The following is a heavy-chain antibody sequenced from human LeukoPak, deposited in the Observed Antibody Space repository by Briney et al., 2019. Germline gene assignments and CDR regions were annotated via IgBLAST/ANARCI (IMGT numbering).Heavy chain of an antibody. CDR3: AKDTSGLGNAFDI. CDR1: GFTFDDYA. CDR2: ISWNSGSI. Sequence: GGSLRLFCAASGFTFDDYAMHWVRQDPGKGLEWVSGISWNSGSIGYADSVKGRFTISRDNAKNSLYLQMNSLRAEDTALYYCAKDTSGLGNAFDIWGQGTMVTVSS. V-gene: IGHV3-9*01. J-gene: IGHJ3*02. D-gene: IGHD6-19*01.